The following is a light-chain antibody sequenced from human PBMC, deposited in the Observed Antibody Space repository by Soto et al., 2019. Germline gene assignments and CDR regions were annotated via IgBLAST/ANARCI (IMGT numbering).Light chain of an antibody. Sequence: QSVLTQPRSVSGSPVQSVTISCTGTSGDVGGYNFVSWYQQHPGKAPTLMIFDVSQRPSGVPDRFSGSKSGNTASLTISGLQADDEADYYCCSYGGSYTWVFGGGTKLTVL. CDR2: DVS. CDR3: CSYGGSYTWV. J-gene: IGLJ3*02. CDR1: SGDVGGYNF. V-gene: IGLV2-11*01.